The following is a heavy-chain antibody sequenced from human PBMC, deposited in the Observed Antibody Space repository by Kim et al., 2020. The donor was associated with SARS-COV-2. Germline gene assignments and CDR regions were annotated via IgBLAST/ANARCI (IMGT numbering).Heavy chain of an antibody. CDR1: GGSISSYY. CDR3: ARSDRRDLYPL. CDR2: IYYSGST. Sequence: SETLSLTCTVSGGSISSYYWSWIRQPPGKGLEWIGYIYYSGSTNYNPSLKSRVTISVDTSKNQFSLKLSSVTAADTAVYYCARSDRRDLYPLWGQGTLVTVSS. V-gene: IGHV4-59*08. J-gene: IGHJ4*02.